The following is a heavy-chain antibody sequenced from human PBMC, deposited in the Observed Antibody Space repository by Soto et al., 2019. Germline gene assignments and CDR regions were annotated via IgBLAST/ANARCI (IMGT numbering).Heavy chain of an antibody. CDR3: ARDFGVVVPAAMGWFDP. CDR1: VGSISSDY. D-gene: IGHD2-2*01. V-gene: IGHV4-59*01. CDR2: IYYSGST. J-gene: IGHJ5*02. Sequence: SETLSRTCTFSVGSISSDYWSGIRQPPGKGLEWIVYIYYSGSTNYNPSLKSRVTISVDTTKNQFSLKLSSVTAADTAVYYCARDFGVVVPAAMGWFDPWGQGTLVTVSS.